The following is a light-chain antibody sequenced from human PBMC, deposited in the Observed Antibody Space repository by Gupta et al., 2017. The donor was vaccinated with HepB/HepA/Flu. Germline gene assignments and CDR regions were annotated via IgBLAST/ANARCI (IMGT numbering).Light chain of an antibody. Sequence: EIVMTLSTATLSVSPGERATLSCRASQRISSNLAWYQQIPGLAPRLLIYGASTRASGIPARFSGSGSGTQFTLTISSLQSEDFAVYFCQQYNDWPPYTFGQGTKLEIK. J-gene: IGKJ2*01. V-gene: IGKV3-15*01. CDR2: GAS. CDR3: QQYNDWPPYT. CDR1: QRISSN.